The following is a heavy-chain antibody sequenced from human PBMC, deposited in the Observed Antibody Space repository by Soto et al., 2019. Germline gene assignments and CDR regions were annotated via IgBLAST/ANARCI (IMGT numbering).Heavy chain of an antibody. V-gene: IGHV1-46*03. Sequence: ASVKVSCKASGYTFTSYYMHWVRQAPGQGLEWMGIINPSGGSTSYAQKFQGRVTMTRDTSTSTVYMELSSLRSEDTAVYYCARVREYSGYEVHALDIWGQGTMVTVSS. CDR1: GYTFTSYY. CDR2: INPSGGST. CDR3: ARVREYSGYEVHALDI. D-gene: IGHD5-12*01. J-gene: IGHJ3*02.